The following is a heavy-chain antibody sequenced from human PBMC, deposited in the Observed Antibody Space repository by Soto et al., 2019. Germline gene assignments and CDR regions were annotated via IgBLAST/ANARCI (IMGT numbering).Heavy chain of an antibody. CDR3: TVLWFGEFHVETLDI. CDR2: ISGSGDSK. J-gene: IGHJ3*02. D-gene: IGHD3-10*01. Sequence: EVQLVESGGGLVQPGGSMKVSCAASGVTFSSYEVNWVRQAPGKGLEWVSSISGSGDSKYYAESVKGRFTISRDNAQNSVDLQMNSLRAEDTAIYYCTVLWFGEFHVETLDIWGQVTMVTVSS. V-gene: IGHV3-48*03. CDR1: GVTFSSYE.